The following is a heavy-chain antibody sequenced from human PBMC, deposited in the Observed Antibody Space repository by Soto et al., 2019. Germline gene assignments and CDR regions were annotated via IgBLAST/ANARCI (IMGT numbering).Heavy chain of an antibody. CDR2: INPSGGST. CDR1: GYTFTSYY. CDR3: ARDWGIAAPRMAFDI. V-gene: IGHV1-46*01. D-gene: IGHD6-13*01. J-gene: IGHJ3*02. Sequence: QVQLVQSGAEVKKPGASVKVSCKASGYTFTSYYMHWVRQAPGQGLEWTGIINPSGGSTSYAQKFQGRVTITREPSTSTVYMELSSLRSEDTAVYYCARDWGIAAPRMAFDIWGQGTMVTVSS.